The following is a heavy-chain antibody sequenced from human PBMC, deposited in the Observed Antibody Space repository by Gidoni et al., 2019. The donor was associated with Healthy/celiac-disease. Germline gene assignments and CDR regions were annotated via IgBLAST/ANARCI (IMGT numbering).Heavy chain of an antibody. CDR1: GFTFSGSA. CDR3: TSYVLRNY. J-gene: IGHJ4*02. V-gene: IGHV3-73*01. CDR2: IRSKANSDAT. Sequence: EVQLVESGGGLVQPGGSLKLSCAASGFTFSGSAMHWVRQASGKGLEGVGRIRSKANSDATAYAASVKGRFTISRDDSKNTAYLQMNSLKTEDTAVYYCTSYVLRNYWGQGTLVTVSS. D-gene: IGHD3-3*01.